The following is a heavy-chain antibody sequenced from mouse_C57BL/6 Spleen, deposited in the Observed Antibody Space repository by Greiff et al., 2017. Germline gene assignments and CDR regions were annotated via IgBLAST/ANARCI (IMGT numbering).Heavy chain of an antibody. J-gene: IGHJ4*01. D-gene: IGHD2-3*01. CDR3: ARDAGYYDGDYGDAMDY. V-gene: IGHV7-1*01. CDR1: GFTFSDFY. CDR2: SRNKANDYTT. Sequence: EVQLVESGGGLVQSGRSLRLSCATSGFTFSDFYMEWVRQAPGKGLEWIAASRNKANDYTTEYSASVKGRFIVSRDTSQSILYLQMNALRAEDTAIYYCARDAGYYDGDYGDAMDYWGQGTSVTVSS.